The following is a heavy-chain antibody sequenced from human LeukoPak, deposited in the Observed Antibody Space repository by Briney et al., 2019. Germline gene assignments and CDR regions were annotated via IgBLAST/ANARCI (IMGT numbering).Heavy chain of an antibody. Sequence: SETLSLTCTVSGYSISSGYYWGWIRQPAGKGLEWIGRIYSSGITIYNPSLESRVTMSVDTSKNQFSLKLRSVIAADTAVYYCARARSSGWGDFDYWGQGTLVTVSS. CDR2: IYSSGIT. CDR3: ARARSSGWGDFDY. CDR1: GYSISSGYY. V-gene: IGHV4-4*07. J-gene: IGHJ4*02. D-gene: IGHD6-19*01.